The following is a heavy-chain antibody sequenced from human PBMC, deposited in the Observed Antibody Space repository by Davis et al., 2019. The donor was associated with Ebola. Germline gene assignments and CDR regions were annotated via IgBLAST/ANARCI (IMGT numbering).Heavy chain of an antibody. V-gene: IGHV1-69*04. D-gene: IGHD6-19*01. Sequence: SVKVSCKASGYTFTSYAISWVRQAPGQGLEWMGRIIPILGIANYAQKFQGRVTITADKSTSTAYMELSSLRSEDTAVYYCAESSGWYDSLSYWGQGTLVTVSS. CDR2: IIPILGIA. CDR3: AESSGWYDSLSY. CDR1: GYTFTSYA. J-gene: IGHJ4*02.